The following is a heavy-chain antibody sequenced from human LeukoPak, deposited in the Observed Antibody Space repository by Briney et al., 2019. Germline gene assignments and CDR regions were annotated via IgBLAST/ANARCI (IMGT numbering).Heavy chain of an antibody. CDR3: ARGGVVEIGAVGMDV. Sequence: SVKVSCKASGYTFSDYDVNWVRQAPGQGLEWMGRTLPVLGTVNYAQSFQGRVNITADTATNTGYMELSSLKSEDTAVYYCARGGVVEIGAVGMDVWGQGTTVTVSS. CDR1: GYTFSDYD. V-gene: IGHV1-69*04. CDR2: TLPVLGTV. J-gene: IGHJ6*02. D-gene: IGHD2-21*01.